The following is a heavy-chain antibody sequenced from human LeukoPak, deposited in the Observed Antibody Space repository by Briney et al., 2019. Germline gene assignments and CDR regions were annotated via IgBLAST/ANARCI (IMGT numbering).Heavy chain of an antibody. CDR1: GFTFTTYG. Sequence: PGGSLRLSCSASGFTFTTYGMNWVRQAPGKGLEWVSGIGGSGTRTYYADSVKGRFTISRDNSKNTLYLQMNSLRDEDTAVYYCAKDSHWILFDDWGLGTLVTVSS. CDR3: AKDSHWILFDD. V-gene: IGHV3-23*01. CDR2: IGGSGTRT. D-gene: IGHD2-2*03. J-gene: IGHJ4*02.